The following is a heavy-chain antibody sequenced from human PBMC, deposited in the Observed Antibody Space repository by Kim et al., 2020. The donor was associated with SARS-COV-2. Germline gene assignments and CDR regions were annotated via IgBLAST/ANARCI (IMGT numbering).Heavy chain of an antibody. D-gene: IGHD6-13*01. CDR3: AKGGTYSSSWYDY. J-gene: IGHJ4*02. CDR1: GFTFDDYA. Sequence: GGSLRLSCAASGFTFDDYAMHWVRQAPGKGLEWVSGISWNSGSIGYADSVKGRFTISRDNAKNSLYLQMNSLRAEDTALYYCAKGGTYSSSWYDYWGQGT. V-gene: IGHV3-9*01. CDR2: ISWNSGSI.